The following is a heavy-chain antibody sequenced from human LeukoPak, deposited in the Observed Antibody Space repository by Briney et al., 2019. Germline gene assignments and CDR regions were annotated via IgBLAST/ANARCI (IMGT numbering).Heavy chain of an antibody. V-gene: IGHV3-48*03. CDR2: ISSSGSTI. CDR1: GFTFSSYE. CDR3: ARVLQLRNPIDY. D-gene: IGHD5-24*01. Sequence: GGSLRLSCAASGFTFSSYEMNWVRQAPGKGLEWVSYISSSGSTIYYADSVKGRFTISRDNAKNSLYLQMNSLRAEDTAVYYCARVLQLRNPIDYWGQGTLVTVSS. J-gene: IGHJ4*02.